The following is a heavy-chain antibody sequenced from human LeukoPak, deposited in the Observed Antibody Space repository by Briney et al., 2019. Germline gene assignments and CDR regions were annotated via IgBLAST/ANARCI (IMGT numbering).Heavy chain of an antibody. V-gene: IGHV1-69*05. CDR3: ARTWGCDSSGYYQGGFDY. D-gene: IGHD3-22*01. Sequence: SVKVSCKASGGTFSTYSISWVRQAPGQGLEWMGRIIPIFGTANYSQKFHGRVTITTDESTNTAYMELSSLTSEDTAVYYCARTWGCDSSGYYQGGFDYWGQGTVVTVSS. CDR2: IIPIFGTA. CDR1: GGTFSTYS. J-gene: IGHJ4*02.